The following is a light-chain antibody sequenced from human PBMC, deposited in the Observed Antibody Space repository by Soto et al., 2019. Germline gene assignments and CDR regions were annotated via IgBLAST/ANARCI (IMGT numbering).Light chain of an antibody. CDR2: EVS. V-gene: IGLV2-8*01. CDR3: NSYAGSNNWV. CDR1: SSDVGGYNY. Sequence: ALTQPPSASGSPGQSVTISCTGTSSDVGGYNYVSWYQQHPGKAPKLMIYEVSKRPSGVPDRFSGSKSGNTASLTVSGLQAEDEADYYCNSYAGSNNWVFGGGTKLTVL. J-gene: IGLJ3*02.